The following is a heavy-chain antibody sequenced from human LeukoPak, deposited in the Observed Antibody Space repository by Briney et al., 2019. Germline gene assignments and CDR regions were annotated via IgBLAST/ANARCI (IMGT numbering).Heavy chain of an antibody. CDR2: ITPKSGDT. CDR1: GYTFSDFY. V-gene: IGHV1-2*02. D-gene: IGHD3-3*02. J-gene: IGHJ4*02. Sequence: ASVKVCCKASGYTFSDFYIHWVRQAPGQGLEYVGWITPKSGDTYSPQRFQGRVTMTRDASISTAYMELSSLRSDDTAVYFCARVRLADERAWAYWGQGTLVTVSS. CDR3: ARVRLADERAWAY.